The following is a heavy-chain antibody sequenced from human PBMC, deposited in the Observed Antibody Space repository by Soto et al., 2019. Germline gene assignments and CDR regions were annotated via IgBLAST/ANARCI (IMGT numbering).Heavy chain of an antibody. CDR1: GGSFSGYY. J-gene: IGHJ6*02. CDR2: INHSGST. D-gene: IGHD5-18*01. V-gene: IGHV4-34*01. CDR3: ARGGGRGYSYGPRNYYYYGMDV. Sequence: SETLSLTCAVYGGSFSGYYWSWIRQPPGKGLEWIGEINHSGSTNYNPSLKSRVTISVDTSKNQFSLKLSSVTAADTAVYYCARGGGRGYSYGPRNYYYYGMDVWGQGTTVTVSS.